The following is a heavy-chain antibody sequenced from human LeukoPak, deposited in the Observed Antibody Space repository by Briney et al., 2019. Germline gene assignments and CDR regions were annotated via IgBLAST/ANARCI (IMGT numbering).Heavy chain of an antibody. CDR3: ARPGYCSSTSCYGFDY. J-gene: IGHJ4*02. CDR1: GYTFTSYA. CDR2: INTNTGNP. V-gene: IGHV7-4-1*02. D-gene: IGHD2-2*01. Sequence: ASVKVSCKASGYTFTSYAMNWVRQAPGQGLEWMGWINTNTGNPTYAQGFTGRFVFSLDTSVSTAYLQISSLKAEDTAVYYCARPGYCSSTSCYGFDYWGQGTLVTVSS.